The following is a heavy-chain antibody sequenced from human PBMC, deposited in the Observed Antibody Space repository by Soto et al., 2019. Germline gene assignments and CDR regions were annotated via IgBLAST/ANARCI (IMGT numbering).Heavy chain of an antibody. V-gene: IGHV3-48*01. CDR3: ARSPFPHYDFWSGYPLPDY. D-gene: IGHD3-3*01. CDR1: GFTFSSYS. J-gene: IGHJ4*02. CDR2: ISSSSSTI. Sequence: AGSLRLSCAASGFTFSSYSMNWVRQAPGKGLERVSYISSSSSTIYYADSVKGRFTISRDNAKNSLYLQMNSLRAEDTAVYYCARSPFPHYDFWSGYPLPDYWGQGTLVTVSS.